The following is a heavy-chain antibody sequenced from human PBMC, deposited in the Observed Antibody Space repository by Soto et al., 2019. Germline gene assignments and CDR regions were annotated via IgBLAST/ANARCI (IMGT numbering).Heavy chain of an antibody. V-gene: IGHV1-69*13. CDR1: GYTFSSYA. D-gene: IGHD2-15*01. CDR3: ARGVWDCSGGSSSGWFDP. J-gene: IGHJ5*02. Sequence: SVKVSCKASGYTFSSYAINWVRQAPGQGPEWMGGIIPIFSITNYTQKFQDRVTITADGSSSTAYMELRSLRSDDTAMYYCARGVWDCSGGSSSGWFDPGGKGTPVTVSS. CDR2: IIPIFSIT.